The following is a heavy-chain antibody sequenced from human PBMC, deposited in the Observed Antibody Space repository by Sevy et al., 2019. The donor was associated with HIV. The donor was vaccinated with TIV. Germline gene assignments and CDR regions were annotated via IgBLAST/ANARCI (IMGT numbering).Heavy chain of an antibody. Sequence: ASVKVSCKVSGYTLIEFSMHWVRQAPGKGLEWMGGFDPEDGETIYAQRFQGRVTMTEDKSTDTAYRDVSSLRFEDTVMNYCATELAVEYVDCSSGYSDYFAYWGQGTLVTVSS. V-gene: IGHV1-24*01. CDR1: GYTLIEFS. D-gene: IGHD3-22*01. CDR3: ATELAVEYVDCSSGYSDYFAY. CDR2: FDPEDGET. J-gene: IGHJ4*02.